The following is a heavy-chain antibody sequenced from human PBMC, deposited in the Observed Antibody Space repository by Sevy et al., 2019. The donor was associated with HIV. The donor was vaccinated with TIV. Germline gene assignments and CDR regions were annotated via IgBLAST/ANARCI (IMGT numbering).Heavy chain of an antibody. D-gene: IGHD6-6*01. CDR1: GFTFTTYW. Sequence: GGYLRLSCAASGFTFTTYWMTWVRQAPGKGLEWVANINQDGSKINYVDSVKGRFIISRDNAKKSLYVQMSSLRADDAAVYYCARVGIFEKSESQYRFMDYWGQGNLVTVSS. V-gene: IGHV3-7*01. CDR3: ARVGIFEKSESQYRFMDY. CDR2: INQDGSKI. J-gene: IGHJ4*02.